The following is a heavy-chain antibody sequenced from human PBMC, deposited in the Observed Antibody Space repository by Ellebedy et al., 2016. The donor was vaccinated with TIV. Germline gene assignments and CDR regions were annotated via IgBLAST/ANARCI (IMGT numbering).Heavy chain of an antibody. V-gene: IGHV1-46*01. D-gene: IGHD6-13*01. J-gene: IGHJ4*02. CDR2: INPSGGST. Sequence: AASVKVSCKASGYTFTSYYMHWVRQAPGQGLEWMGIINPSGGSTSYAQKFQGRVTMTRDTYTSTVYMELSSLRSEDTAVYYCARAPADERIAAAGNLDYWGQGTLVTVSS. CDR3: ARAPADERIAAAGNLDY. CDR1: GYTFTSYY.